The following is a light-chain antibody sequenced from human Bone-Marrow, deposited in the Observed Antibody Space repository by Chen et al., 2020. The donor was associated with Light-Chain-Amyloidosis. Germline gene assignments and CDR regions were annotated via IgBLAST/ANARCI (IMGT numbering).Light chain of an antibody. Sequence: QAALTQPSSVSGSPGQSSTISCTGTSGDVGTYTYVSWYQQHPGKAPKVMIYAVSNRPSGVSNRFSGSKSGNTASLTISGLQAEDEADYYCSSFTSSSSYVFGPGTKVTVL. J-gene: IGLJ1*01. V-gene: IGLV2-14*01. CDR2: AVS. CDR3: SSFTSSSSYV. CDR1: SGDVGTYTY.